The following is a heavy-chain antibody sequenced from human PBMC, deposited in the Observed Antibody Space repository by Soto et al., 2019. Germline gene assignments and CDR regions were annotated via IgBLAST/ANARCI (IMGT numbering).Heavy chain of an antibody. D-gene: IGHD6-19*01. CDR3: AKVPAGLSPSSGWHDAFDI. V-gene: IGHV3-23*01. CDR1: GFTFSSYA. J-gene: IGHJ3*02. Sequence: EVQLLESGGGLVQPGGSLRLSCAASGFTFSSYAMSWVRQAPGKGLEWVSAISGSGGSTYYADSVKGRFTISRDNSKNTLYLQVNSLRAEDTAVYYCAKVPAGLSPSSGWHDAFDIWGQGTMVTVSS. CDR2: ISGSGGST.